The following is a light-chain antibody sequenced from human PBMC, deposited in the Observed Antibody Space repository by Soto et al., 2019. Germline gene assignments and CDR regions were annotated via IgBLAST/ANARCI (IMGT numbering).Light chain of an antibody. CDR3: QQASSFPLT. Sequence: DIPMTQSPSSVSASVGDRVTITCRASQGISRWLAWYQQKPGRAPKLLIYAASSLQSGVPSRFSGSGSGTEFTLAISSLQPADFATYYCQQASSFPLTFGGGTKVEIK. V-gene: IGKV1-12*01. CDR2: AAS. CDR1: QGISRW. J-gene: IGKJ4*01.